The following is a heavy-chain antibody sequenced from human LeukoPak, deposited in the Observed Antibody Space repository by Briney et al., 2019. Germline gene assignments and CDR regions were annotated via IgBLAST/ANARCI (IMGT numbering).Heavy chain of an antibody. CDR1: GFSLRTRGVG. CDR2: IYWDDDK. V-gene: IGHV2-5*02. Sequence: SGPTLVNPTQTLTLTCTFSGFSLRTRGVGVGWIRQPPGKALEWLTLIYWDDDKRYSPSLKSRLTITKDTSKNQVVLTMTNMDPVDTATYYCAQHKYGDYEGSFYWFDPWGQGTLVTVSS. D-gene: IGHD4-17*01. J-gene: IGHJ5*02. CDR3: AQHKYGDYEGSFYWFDP.